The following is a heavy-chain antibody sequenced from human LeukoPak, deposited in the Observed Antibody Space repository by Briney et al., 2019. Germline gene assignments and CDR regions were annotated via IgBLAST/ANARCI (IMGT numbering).Heavy chain of an antibody. CDR3: ARDRTATTTFDY. J-gene: IGHJ4*02. CDR1: GLTFRHYG. CDR2: IWYDGSNK. D-gene: IGHD5-24*01. Sequence: GTSLRLSCAVSGLTFRHYGLHWVRQAPGKGLEWVAVIWYDGSNKYYADSVKGRFTISRDNSKNTLYLQMNSLRAEDTAVYYCARDRTATTTFDYWGQGTLVTVSS. V-gene: IGHV3-33*08.